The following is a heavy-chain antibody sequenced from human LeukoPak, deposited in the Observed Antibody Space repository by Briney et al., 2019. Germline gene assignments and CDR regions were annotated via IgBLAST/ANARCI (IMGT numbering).Heavy chain of an antibody. CDR3: ARIRGGSYVDY. D-gene: IGHD1-26*01. V-gene: IGHV3-64*01. CDR1: GFTFSSYA. Sequence: GGALRLSCAASGFTFSSYAMHWVRQAAGKGLEYVSGISSNGGSTYYANSVKGRFTISRDNSKNTLYLQMGSLRAEDMAVYYCARIRGGSYVDYWGQGTLVTVSS. CDR2: ISSNGGST. J-gene: IGHJ4*02.